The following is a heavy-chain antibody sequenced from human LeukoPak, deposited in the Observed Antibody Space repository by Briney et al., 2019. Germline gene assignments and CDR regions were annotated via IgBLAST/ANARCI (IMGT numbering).Heavy chain of an antibody. CDR2: IYYSGST. Sequence: PSETLSLTCTVSGGSISSGGYYWSWIRQPPGKGLEWIGYIYYSGSTNYNPSLKSRVTISVDTSKNQFSLKLSSVTAADTAVYYCARLENSSGWSHNWFDPWGQGTLVTVSS. D-gene: IGHD6-19*01. CDR3: ARLENSSGWSHNWFDP. CDR1: GGSISSGGYY. V-gene: IGHV4-61*08. J-gene: IGHJ5*02.